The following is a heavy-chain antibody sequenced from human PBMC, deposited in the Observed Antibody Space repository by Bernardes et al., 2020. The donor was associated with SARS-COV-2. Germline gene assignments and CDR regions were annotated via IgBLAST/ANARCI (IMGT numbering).Heavy chain of an antibody. CDR1: GGSISSGSYY. J-gene: IGHJ4*02. CDR2: IHHTGTT. D-gene: IGHD2-15*01. Sequence: SETLSLTCTISGGSISSGSYYWAWIRQPPGQGLQWIATIHHTGTTFYSPSLKSRLSISIDTSNNHFSLNLRSVTAADTAFYYCARQRRIAATPGSIDSWGPGTLVSVSS. V-gene: IGHV4-39*01. CDR3: ARQRRIAATPGSIDS.